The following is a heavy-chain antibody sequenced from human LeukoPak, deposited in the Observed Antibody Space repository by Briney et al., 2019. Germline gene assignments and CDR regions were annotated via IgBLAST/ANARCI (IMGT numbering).Heavy chain of an antibody. CDR1: GYTFTDYY. CDR2: INPNSGGT. CDR3: ARSLRALSGYQLY. Sequence: GASVTVSFKSSGYTFTDYYMHWVRQAPGQGLEWMGWINPNSGGTNYAQKFQGRVTMTRDTSISTAYMELSRLRSDDTAVYYCARSLRALSGYQLYWGQGTPVTVSS. J-gene: IGHJ4*02. D-gene: IGHD3-22*01. V-gene: IGHV1-2*02.